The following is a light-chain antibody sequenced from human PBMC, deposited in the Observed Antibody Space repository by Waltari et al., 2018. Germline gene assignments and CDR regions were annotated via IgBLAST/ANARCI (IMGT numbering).Light chain of an antibody. J-gene: IGKJ3*01. CDR2: GAS. CDR1: QSVSSSY. Sequence: IVFTQSPGTLSLSPGASATLSCRASQSVSSSYLAWSQQKPGQAPRLLIYGASSRATGIPDRFSGSGSGTDFTLTISRLEPEDFAVYYCQQYGSSPETFGPGTKVDIK. V-gene: IGKV3-20*01. CDR3: QQYGSSPET.